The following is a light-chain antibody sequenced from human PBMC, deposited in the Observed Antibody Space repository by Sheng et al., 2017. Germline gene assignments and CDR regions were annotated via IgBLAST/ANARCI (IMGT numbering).Light chain of an antibody. J-gene: IGKJ1*01. Sequence: DIRMTQSPSSLSASVGDRVTITCRASQTISSYLNWYQQKPGNAPKLLIYAASSLQSGVPSRFSGSGSGTDFTLTISSLQPEDFATYYCQQSHSTPPTTFG. CDR3: QQSHSTPPTT. CDR1: QTISSY. V-gene: IGKV1-39*01. CDR2: AAS.